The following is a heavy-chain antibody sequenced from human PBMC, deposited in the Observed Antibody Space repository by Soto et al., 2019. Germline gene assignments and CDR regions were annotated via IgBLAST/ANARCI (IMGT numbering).Heavy chain of an antibody. V-gene: IGHV3-11*06. CDR2: ICSDSTNT. CDR3: ASEYCSGGSCYYYGMDV. J-gene: IGHJ6*02. D-gene: IGHD2-15*01. Sequence: SLRLSCAAAGFTCSDYYMSWIRQAPGKGLEWVSYICSDSTNTNYAESVKGRFTISRDNSKNTLYLQMNSLRAGDTAVYYCASEYCSGGSCYYYGMDVWGQGTTVTVSS. CDR1: GFTCSDYY.